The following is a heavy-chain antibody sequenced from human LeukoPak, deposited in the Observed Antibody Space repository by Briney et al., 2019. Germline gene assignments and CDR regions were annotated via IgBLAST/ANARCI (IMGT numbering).Heavy chain of an antibody. CDR2: IYYSGST. J-gene: IGHJ3*02. V-gene: IGHV4-59*01. CDR1: GGSISSYY. D-gene: IGHD3-3*01. Sequence: KSSETLSLTCTVSGGSISSYYWSWIRQPPGKGLEWIGYIYYSGSTNYNPSLKSRVTISVDTSKNQFSLKLSSVTAADTAVYYCARAAGDFWSGGDAFDIWGQGTMVTVSS. CDR3: ARAAGDFWSGGDAFDI.